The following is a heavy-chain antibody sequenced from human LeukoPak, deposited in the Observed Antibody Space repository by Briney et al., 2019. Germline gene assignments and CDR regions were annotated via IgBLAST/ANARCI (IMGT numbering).Heavy chain of an antibody. CDR3: ARSGLRAGGDY. V-gene: IGHV3-66*01. CDR1: GFTISSNY. CDR2: LHSGGHT. D-gene: IGHD3-16*01. Sequence: GGSLRLSCAASGFTISSNYLSWVRQAPGKGLVWISALHSGGHTFYADSVRGRFTISRDNAKNSLYLQMNSLRVEDTAVYYCARSGLRAGGDYWGQGTLVTVSS. J-gene: IGHJ4*02.